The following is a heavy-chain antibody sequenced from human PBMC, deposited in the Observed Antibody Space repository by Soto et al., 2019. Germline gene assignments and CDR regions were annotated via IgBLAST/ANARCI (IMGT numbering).Heavy chain of an antibody. D-gene: IGHD3-9*01. CDR3: AREPSRLRYFDWLSPDYYGMDV. CDR1: GFTFSSYW. J-gene: IGHJ6*02. CDR2: INSDGSST. Sequence: PGGSLRLSCAASGFTFSSYWMHWVRQAPGKGLVWVSRINSDGSSTSYADSVKGRFTISRDNAKNTLYLQMNSLRAEDTAVYYCAREPSRLRYFDWLSPDYYGMDVWGQGTTVTVSS. V-gene: IGHV3-74*01.